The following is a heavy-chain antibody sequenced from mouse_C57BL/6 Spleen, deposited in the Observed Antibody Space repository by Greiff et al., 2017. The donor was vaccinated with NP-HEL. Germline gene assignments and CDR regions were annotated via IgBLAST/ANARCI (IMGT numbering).Heavy chain of an antibody. CDR3: TIPPYGSTYYFDY. D-gene: IGHD1-1*01. Sequence: VQLQQSGAELVRPGASVTLSCKASGYTFTDYEMHWVKQTPVHGLEWIGAIDPETGGTAYNQKFKGKAILTADKSSSTAYMELRSLTSEDSAVYYCTIPPYGSTYYFDYWGQGTTLTVSS. CDR1: GYTFTDYE. V-gene: IGHV1-15*01. CDR2: IDPETGGT. J-gene: IGHJ2*01.